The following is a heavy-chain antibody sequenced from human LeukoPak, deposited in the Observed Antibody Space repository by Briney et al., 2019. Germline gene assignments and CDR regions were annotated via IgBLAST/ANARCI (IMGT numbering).Heavy chain of an antibody. J-gene: IGHJ4*02. CDR3: ARCAAYDSSGYYLDY. V-gene: IGHV4-39*07. Sequence: SETLSLTCTVSGGSISSSSYYWGWIRQPPGKGLEWIGSIYYSGSTNYNPSLKSRVTISVDTSKNQFSLKLSSVTAADTAVYYCARCAAYDSSGYYLDYWGQGTLVTVSS. CDR1: GGSISSSSYY. CDR2: IYYSGST. D-gene: IGHD3-22*01.